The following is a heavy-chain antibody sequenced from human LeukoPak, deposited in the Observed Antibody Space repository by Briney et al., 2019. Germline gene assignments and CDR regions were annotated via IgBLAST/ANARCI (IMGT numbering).Heavy chain of an antibody. V-gene: IGHV3-23*01. Sequence: GGSLRLSCAASGVTLSTYAMSWARQAPGKGLEWVSGISSSGSGDNTYYADSVKGRFTISRDSSKNTLFLHMNTLRAEDTAIYYCAKVRVSIAVALKPDFDYWGQGTLVTVSS. CDR3: AKVRVSIAVALKPDFDY. D-gene: IGHD6-19*01. J-gene: IGHJ4*02. CDR2: ISSSGSGDNT. CDR1: GVTLSTYA.